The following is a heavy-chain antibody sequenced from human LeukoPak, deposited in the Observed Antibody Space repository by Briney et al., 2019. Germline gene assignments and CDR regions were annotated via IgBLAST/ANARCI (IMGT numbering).Heavy chain of an antibody. Sequence: PSETLSLTCGVYGGSFSGYYWSWIRQPPGKGLEWIGEINHSGSTNYNPSLKSRVTISVDTSKNQFSLKLSSVTAADTAVYYCARASAVATIYWYFDLWGRGTLVTVSS. CDR2: INHSGST. CDR3: ARASAVATIYWYFDL. J-gene: IGHJ2*01. D-gene: IGHD5-12*01. CDR1: GGSFSGYY. V-gene: IGHV4-34*01.